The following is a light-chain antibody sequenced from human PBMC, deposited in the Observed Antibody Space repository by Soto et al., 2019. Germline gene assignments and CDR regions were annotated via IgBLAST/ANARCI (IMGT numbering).Light chain of an antibody. V-gene: IGLV1-44*01. CDR3: CSSPGINTLV. CDR2: TNN. Sequence: QSVLTQPPSASGTPGQRVTVSCSGSTSDIGTNAVNWFQHLPGTAPRLLIYTNNQRPSGVPDRFSGSKSGTSASLAISGLQSEDEADYFCCSSPGINTLVFATGTKVTVL. J-gene: IGLJ1*01. CDR1: TSDIGTNA.